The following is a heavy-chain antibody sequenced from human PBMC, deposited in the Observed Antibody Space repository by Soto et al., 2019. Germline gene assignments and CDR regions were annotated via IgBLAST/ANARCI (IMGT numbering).Heavy chain of an antibody. V-gene: IGHV3-15*07. D-gene: IGHD6-6*01. CDR3: TTPRIAARLRYYYGMDV. J-gene: IGHJ6*02. Sequence: GGSQRLSCAASGFTFINAWMNWVRQATGKGLEWVGRIKSKTDGGTTDYAAPVKGRFTISRDDSKNTLYLQMNSLKTEDTAVYYCTTPRIAARLRYYYGMDVWGQGTTVTVSS. CDR2: IKSKTDGGTT. CDR1: GFTFINAW.